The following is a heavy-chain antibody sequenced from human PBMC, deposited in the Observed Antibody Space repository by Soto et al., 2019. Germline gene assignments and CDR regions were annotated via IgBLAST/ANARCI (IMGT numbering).Heavy chain of an antibody. CDR2: INHDGTST. V-gene: IGHV3-74*01. CDR3: VRDTLVTRLDY. J-gene: IGHJ4*02. CDR1: GFTFSSHW. D-gene: IGHD2-21*02. Sequence: EVPLLESGGGLVQPGGSLRLSCAASGFTFSSHWMHWVRHDPGKGLVWVSRINHDGTSTGYADSVRGRFTISRDNEKNTVYAPMTSMSAEATAVDYCVRDTLVTRLDYWGQGTLVTVSS.